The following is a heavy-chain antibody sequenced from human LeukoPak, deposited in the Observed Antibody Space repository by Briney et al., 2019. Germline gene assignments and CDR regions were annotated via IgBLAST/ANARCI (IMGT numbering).Heavy chain of an antibody. D-gene: IGHD3-10*01. CDR1: GFTFDDYG. J-gene: IGHJ6*03. CDR2: IYYSGST. V-gene: IGHV4-34*01. CDR3: ARGRNTMVRGAIGAETRYYYSYYMDV. Sequence: GSLRLSCAASGFTFDDYGMSWIRQPPGKGLEWIGSIYYSGSTYYNPSLKSRVTTSVDTSKNHSSLKLSSVTAADTALYYCARGRNTMVRGAIGAETRYYYSYYMDVWGKGTTVTVSS.